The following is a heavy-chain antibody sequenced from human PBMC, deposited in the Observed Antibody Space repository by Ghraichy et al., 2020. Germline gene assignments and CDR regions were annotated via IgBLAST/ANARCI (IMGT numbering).Heavy chain of an antibody. V-gene: IGHV3-23*01. D-gene: IGHD1-26*01. J-gene: IGHJ4*02. Sequence: GGSLRLSCAASGFTFRHYVMSWVRQAPGKGLQWVAGLSGSGGSTYSADSVNGRFTVSRYNSKDTLYLEMNSLRVEDSGVYYCGKDVWVGPSSVDCWGPGTLVAVSS. CDR1: GFTFRHYV. CDR3: GKDVWVGPSSVDC. CDR2: LSGSGGST.